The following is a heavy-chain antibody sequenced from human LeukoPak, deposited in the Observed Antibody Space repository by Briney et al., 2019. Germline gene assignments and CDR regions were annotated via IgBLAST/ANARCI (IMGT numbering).Heavy chain of an antibody. CDR3: ARAGYYGSGSYYWYYYGMDV. Sequence: SQTLSLTCTVSGGSISSGDYYWSWIRQPPGKGLEWIGYIYYSGSTYYNPSPKSRVTISVDTSKNQFSLKLSSVTAADTAVYYCARAGYYGSGSYYWYYYGMDVWGQGTTVTVSS. V-gene: IGHV4-30-4*01. J-gene: IGHJ6*02. CDR2: IYYSGST. CDR1: GGSISSGDYY. D-gene: IGHD3-10*01.